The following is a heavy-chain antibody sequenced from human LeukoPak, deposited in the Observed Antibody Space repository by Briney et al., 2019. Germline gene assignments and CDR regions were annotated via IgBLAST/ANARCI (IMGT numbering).Heavy chain of an antibody. CDR2: IIPIFGTA. CDR1: GGTFSSYA. V-gene: IGHV1-69*06. CDR3: ARGGVDPHMAAADWFDP. D-gene: IGHD6-25*01. J-gene: IGHJ5*02. Sequence: ASVKVSCKASGGTFSSYAISWVRQAPGQGLEWMGGIIPIFGTANYAQKFQGRVTITADKSTSTAYMELSSLRSEDTAVYYCARGGVDPHMAAADWFDPWRQATLANVSS.